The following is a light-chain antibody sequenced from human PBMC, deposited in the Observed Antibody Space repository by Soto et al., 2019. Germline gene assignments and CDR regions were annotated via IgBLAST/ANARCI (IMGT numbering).Light chain of an antibody. CDR1: QGISSY. Sequence: DIQLTQSPSFLSASVGDRVTITCRASQGISSYLAWYQQKPGKAPKLLIYAASTLQSGVPSRFSGSGSGTEFTLTISSLQPEDFATYYCQQLNSYPHITFGPGTEVDIK. V-gene: IGKV1-9*01. J-gene: IGKJ3*01. CDR2: AAS. CDR3: QQLNSYPHIT.